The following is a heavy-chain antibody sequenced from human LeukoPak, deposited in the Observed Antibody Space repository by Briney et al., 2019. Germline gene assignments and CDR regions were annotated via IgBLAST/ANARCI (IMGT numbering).Heavy chain of an antibody. J-gene: IGHJ5*02. D-gene: IGHD6-13*01. CDR1: GGSISNYY. V-gene: IGHV4-59*01. CDR2: IYYSGIT. CDR3: ARNRFSGYNNWFDP. Sequence: SETLSLTCTVPGGSISNYYWSWIRQPPGKGLEYIGYIYYSGITNYNPSLKSRVTISVDTSKNQFSLKLSSVTAADTAVYYCARNRFSGYNNWFDPWGQGTLVTVSS.